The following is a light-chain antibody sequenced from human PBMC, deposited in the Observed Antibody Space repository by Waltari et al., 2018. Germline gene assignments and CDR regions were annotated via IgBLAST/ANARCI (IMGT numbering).Light chain of an antibody. CDR2: SVS. CDR3: GAWDDNLDAYV. J-gene: IGLJ1*01. CDR1: NSNVGRNN. Sequence: QSVVTQPPSASGTPGQTVTISCSGTNSNVGRNNVNWYQQVPGAAPKVVSFSVSQRPEVFPDGVAGSKSGTSASLAISGLQSEDEADYFCGAWDDNLDAYVFGPGTSLTV. V-gene: IGLV1-44*01.